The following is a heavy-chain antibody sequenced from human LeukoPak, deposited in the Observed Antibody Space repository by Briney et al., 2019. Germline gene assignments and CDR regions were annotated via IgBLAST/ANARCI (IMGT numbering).Heavy chain of an antibody. CDR2: INPDTGAT. CDR1: GYTFIEYY. D-gene: IGHD1/OR15-1a*01. J-gene: IGHJ4*02. CDR3: LRGGTFDY. Sequence: ASVKVSCKTSGYTFIEYYIHWVRQAPGQTLEWMGWINPDTGATNYRQKFQGRITMTRDTSISTVYMELTGLRSDDTALYYCLRGGTFDYWGQGILVTVSS. V-gene: IGHV1-2*02.